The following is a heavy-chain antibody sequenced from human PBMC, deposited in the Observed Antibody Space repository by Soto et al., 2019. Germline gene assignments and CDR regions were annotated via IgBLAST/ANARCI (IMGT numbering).Heavy chain of an antibody. CDR3: AREGIAVAGNWFDP. Sequence: SETLSLTCTVSGGSIIRYYWSWIRQPVGKGLEWIGRIYTSGSTNYNPSLKSRVTMSVGTSKNQFSLKLSSVTAADTAVYYCAREGIAVAGNWFDPCGQGTLVTVSS. V-gene: IGHV4-4*07. CDR2: IYTSGST. D-gene: IGHD6-19*01. CDR1: GGSIIRYY. J-gene: IGHJ5*02.